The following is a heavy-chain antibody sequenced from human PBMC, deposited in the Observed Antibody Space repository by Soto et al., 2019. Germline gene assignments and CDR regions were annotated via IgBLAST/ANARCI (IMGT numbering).Heavy chain of an antibody. J-gene: IGHJ6*02. Sequence: QVQLVQSGAEVKKPGASVKVSCKASGYTFTSYAINWVRQATGQGLEWMGWMNPNSGNTGYAQKLQGRVTMTRNTPISTAYMELSSRGSGGTAVYYCAGEKAYCDFWSGIHSFYGMDGWGQGATVTGSS. CDR3: AGEKAYCDFWSGIHSFYGMDG. CDR2: MNPNSGNT. CDR1: GYTFTSYA. D-gene: IGHD3-3*01. V-gene: IGHV1-8*01.